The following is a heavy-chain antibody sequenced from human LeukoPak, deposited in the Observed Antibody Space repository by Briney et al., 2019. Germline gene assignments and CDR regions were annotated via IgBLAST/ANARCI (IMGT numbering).Heavy chain of an antibody. J-gene: IGHJ4*02. Sequence: PSETLSLTCTVSGGSISSYYWSWIRQPPGKGLEWIGEINHSGSTNYNPSLKSRVTISVDTSKNQFSLKLSSVTAADTAVYYCARYSSGYYRGYWGQGTLVTVSS. CDR3: ARYSSGYYRGY. V-gene: IGHV4-34*01. CDR2: INHSGST. CDR1: GGSISSYY. D-gene: IGHD3-22*01.